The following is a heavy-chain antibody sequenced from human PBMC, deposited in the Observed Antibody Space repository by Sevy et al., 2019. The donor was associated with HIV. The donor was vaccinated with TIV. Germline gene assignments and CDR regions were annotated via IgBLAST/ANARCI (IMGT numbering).Heavy chain of an antibody. J-gene: IGHJ6*02. V-gene: IGHV4-59*01. CDR2: FFYSGST. CDR3: ARGIAAPRGTDV. CDR1: GDSISGYY. Sequence: SETLSLTCTVSGDSISGYYWSWIRQPPGKGLEWIGYFFYSGSTNYNPSLKSRVTISVDTTRNQVSLKVRSVTAADTAVYYCARGIAAPRGTDVWGQGTTVTVSS. D-gene: IGHD6-13*01.